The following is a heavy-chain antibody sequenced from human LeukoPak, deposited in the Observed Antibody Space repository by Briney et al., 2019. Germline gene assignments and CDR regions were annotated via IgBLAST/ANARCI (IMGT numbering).Heavy chain of an antibody. Sequence: PSETLSLTCTVSGGSISSHYWSWIRQPPGKGLEWIRYIYYSGSTNYNPSLKSRVTISVDTSKNQFSLKLSSVTAADTAVYYCARVLRYSSSWYYDYWGQGTLVTVSS. D-gene: IGHD6-13*01. CDR3: ARVLRYSSSWYYDY. CDR1: GGSISSHY. J-gene: IGHJ4*02. V-gene: IGHV4-59*11. CDR2: IYYSGST.